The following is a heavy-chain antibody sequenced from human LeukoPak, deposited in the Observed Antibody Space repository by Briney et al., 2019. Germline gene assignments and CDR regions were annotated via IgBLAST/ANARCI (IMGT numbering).Heavy chain of an antibody. CDR3: ARALGCSSTSCFRSPPDAFDI. D-gene: IGHD2-2*01. CDR2: IYHSGST. V-gene: IGHV4-38-2*02. J-gene: IGHJ3*02. Sequence: SETLSLTCTVSGYSISSGYYWGWIRQPPGKGLEWIGSIYHSGSTYYNPSLKSRVTISVDTSKNQFSLKLSSVTAADTAVYYCARALGCSSTSCFRSPPDAFDIWGQGTMVTVSS. CDR1: GYSISSGYY.